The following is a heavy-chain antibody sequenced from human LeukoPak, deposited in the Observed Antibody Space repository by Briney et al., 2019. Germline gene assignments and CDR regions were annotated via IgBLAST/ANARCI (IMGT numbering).Heavy chain of an antibody. V-gene: IGHV1-2*02. D-gene: IGHD4-23*01. Sequence: GASVKVSCKASGYTFIDHYIHWVRQAPGQGLEWMGWINPNSGETKFAQNFRGRVTMTRDTPISTSYMELSNLRSDDAAVYYCARELDSYGGKAFDIWGQGTLVTVSS. CDR3: ARELDSYGGKAFDI. J-gene: IGHJ3*02. CDR2: INPNSGET. CDR1: GYTFIDHY.